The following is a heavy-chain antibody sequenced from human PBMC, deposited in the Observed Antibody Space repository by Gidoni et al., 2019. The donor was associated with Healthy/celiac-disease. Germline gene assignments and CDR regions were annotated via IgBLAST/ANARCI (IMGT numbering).Heavy chain of an antibody. CDR2: ISYDGSNK. Sequence: QVQLVESGGGVVQHGRSLRLSCAALGCPFGRYGMHWVRQAPGKGLEWVAVISYDGSNKYYADSVKGRFTISRDNSKNTLYLQMNSLRAEDTAVYYCAKDKMDWGGLYGSGSSAHFDYWGQGTLVTVSS. CDR3: AKDKMDWGGLYGSGSSAHFDY. D-gene: IGHD3-10*01. V-gene: IGHV3-30*18. J-gene: IGHJ4*02. CDR1: GCPFGRYG.